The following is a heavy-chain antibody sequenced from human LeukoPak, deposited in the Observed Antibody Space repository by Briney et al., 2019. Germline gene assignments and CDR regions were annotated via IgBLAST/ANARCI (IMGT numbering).Heavy chain of an antibody. CDR1: GFTFSTYS. V-gene: IGHV3-48*01. J-gene: IGHJ3*02. D-gene: IGHD5-18*01. CDR3: ARDVDTAMGRAFDI. CDR2: ISSSGTTI. Sequence: GGSLRLSCAASGFTFSTYSMNWVRQAPGKGLEWVSYISSSGTTIYYADSVKGRFTISRDNSKNTLYLQMNSLRAEDTAVYYCARDVDTAMGRAFDIWGQGTMVTVSS.